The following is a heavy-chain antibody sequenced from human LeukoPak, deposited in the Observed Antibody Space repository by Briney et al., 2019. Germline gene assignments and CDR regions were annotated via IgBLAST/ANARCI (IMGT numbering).Heavy chain of an antibody. CDR1: GFIVNNKY. CDR2: IYNDGRT. D-gene: IGHD3-22*01. J-gene: IGHJ3*02. Sequence: GGSLRLSCAASGFIVNNKYMTWVRQAPGKGLEGVALIYNDGRTYYADSVKCRCTISRDNSKNTLYLQMNSLRVEDTAVYYCARGLFLSGYLDAFDIWGQGTVVTVSS. V-gene: IGHV3-53*01. CDR3: ARGLFLSGYLDAFDI.